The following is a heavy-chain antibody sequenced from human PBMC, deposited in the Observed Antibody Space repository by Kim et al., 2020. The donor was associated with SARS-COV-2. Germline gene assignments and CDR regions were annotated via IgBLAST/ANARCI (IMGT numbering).Heavy chain of an antibody. J-gene: IGHJ3*02. Sequence: ASVKVSCKASGYTFTGYYMHWVRQAPGQGLEWMGWINPNSGGTNYAQKFQGRVTMTRDTSISTAYMELSRLRSDDTAVYYCASADYDILTVYAFDIWGQGTMVTVSS. D-gene: IGHD3-9*01. CDR1: GYTFTGYY. V-gene: IGHV1-2*02. CDR2: INPNSGGT. CDR3: ASADYDILTVYAFDI.